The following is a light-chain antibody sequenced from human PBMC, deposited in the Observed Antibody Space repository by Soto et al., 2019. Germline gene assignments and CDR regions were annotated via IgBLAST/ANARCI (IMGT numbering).Light chain of an antibody. J-gene: IGKJ2*01. V-gene: IGKV3D-20*02. CDR3: QHRSNWPPYT. CDR2: GAS. CDR1: QSVSSKY. Sequence: EIVLTQSPGTLSLSPGERATLSCRASQSVSSKYLAWYQQKPGQAPRVLIYGASIRATGIPARFSGSGSGTEFTLTISSLQSEDFAVYYCQHRSNWPPYTFGQGTKVDIK.